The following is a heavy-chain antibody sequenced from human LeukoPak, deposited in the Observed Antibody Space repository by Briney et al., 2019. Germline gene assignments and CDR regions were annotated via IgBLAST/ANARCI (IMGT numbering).Heavy chain of an antibody. CDR3: AREGLAGITGTHNWFDP. Sequence: SETLSLTCAVSGGSISSGGYSWSWIRQHPGKGLEWIGYIYYSGSTYYNPSLKSRVTISVDTSKNQFSLKLSSVTAADTAVYYCAREGLAGITGTHNWFDPWGQGTLVTVSS. V-gene: IGHV4-31*11. J-gene: IGHJ5*02. CDR2: IYYSGST. CDR1: GGSISSGGYS. D-gene: IGHD1-20*01.